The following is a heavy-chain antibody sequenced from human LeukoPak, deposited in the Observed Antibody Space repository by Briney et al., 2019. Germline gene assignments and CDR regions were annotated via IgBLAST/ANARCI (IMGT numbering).Heavy chain of an antibody. CDR1: GFTFSSYA. CDR3: AKVGYSSSSGWFDP. D-gene: IGHD6-6*01. Sequence: GGSLKLACAASGFTFSSYAMSWVRQAPGKGLEWVSAISGSGGSTYYADSVKGRFTISRDNSKNTLYLQMNSLRAEDTAVYYCAKVGYSSSSGWFDPWGQGTLVTVSS. J-gene: IGHJ5*02. V-gene: IGHV3-23*01. CDR2: ISGSGGST.